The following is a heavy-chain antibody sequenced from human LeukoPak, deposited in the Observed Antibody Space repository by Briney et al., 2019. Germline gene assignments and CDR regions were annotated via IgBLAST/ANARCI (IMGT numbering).Heavy chain of an antibody. CDR2: IIPIFGTA. Sequence: ASVKVSCKASGGTFSSYAISWVRQAPGQGLEWMGGIIPIFGTANYAQKFQGRVTITTDESTSTAYMELSSLRSEDTAVYYCAGVCGYRTTGGSWGQGTLVTVSS. CDR1: GGTFSSYA. CDR3: AGVCGYRTTGGS. J-gene: IGHJ4*02. D-gene: IGHD2-2*03. V-gene: IGHV1-69*05.